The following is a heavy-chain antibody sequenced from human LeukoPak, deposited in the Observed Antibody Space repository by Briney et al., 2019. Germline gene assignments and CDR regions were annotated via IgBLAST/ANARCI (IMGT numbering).Heavy chain of an antibody. Sequence: SETLSLTCTVSGGSISSSSYYWGWIRQPPGKGLECIGSIYYSGRTYYNPSLKSRVTISVDTSKNQFSLKLSSVTAADAAVYYCARAKGGGSYFSAKNWFDPWGQGTLVTVSS. V-gene: IGHV4-39*07. CDR1: GGSISSSSYY. J-gene: IGHJ5*02. CDR2: IYYSGRT. D-gene: IGHD1-26*01. CDR3: ARAKGGGSYFSAKNWFDP.